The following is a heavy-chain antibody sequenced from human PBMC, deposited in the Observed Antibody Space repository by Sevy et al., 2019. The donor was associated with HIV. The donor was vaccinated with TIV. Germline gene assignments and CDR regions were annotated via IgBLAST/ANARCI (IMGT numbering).Heavy chain of an antibody. Sequence: SETLSLTCTVSGGSISSYYWSWIRQPPGKGLEWIGYIYYSGSTNYNPSLKSRVTISVDTSKNQFSLKLSSVTAADTAMYYCARVYVGGSSWFQYYYYYMDVWGKGTTVTVSS. CDR2: IYYSGST. CDR1: GGSISSYY. CDR3: ARVYVGGSSWFQYYYYYMDV. J-gene: IGHJ6*03. V-gene: IGHV4-59*01. D-gene: IGHD6-13*01.